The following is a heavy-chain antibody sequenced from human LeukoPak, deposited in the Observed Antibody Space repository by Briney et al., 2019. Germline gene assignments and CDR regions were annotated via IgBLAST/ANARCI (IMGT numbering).Heavy chain of an antibody. Sequence: ASVKVSCKASGYTFTNYDISWVRQATGQGLEWMGWMNPNSENTDFAQKFQGRVTMTRNISITTAYMELSALRSEDTAVYYCARGRGYDFWSNYYYFDYWGQGILVTVSS. CDR3: ARGRGYDFWSNYYYFDY. D-gene: IGHD3-3*01. V-gene: IGHV1-8*01. CDR2: MNPNSENT. CDR1: GYTFTNYD. J-gene: IGHJ4*02.